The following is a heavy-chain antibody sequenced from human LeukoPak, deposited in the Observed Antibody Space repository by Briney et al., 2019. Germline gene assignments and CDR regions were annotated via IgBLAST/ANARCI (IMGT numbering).Heavy chain of an antibody. CDR1: GFSFSDNY. J-gene: IGHJ4*02. D-gene: IGHD6-19*01. CDR3: ARARGAGPGGHFDY. V-gene: IGHV3-11*05. CDR2: ISNSGSYT. Sequence: PGGSLRLSCAASGFSFSDNYMSWIRQAPGKGLEWVSYISNSGSYTNYPDSVKGRFTISRDNAKNSLYLQMNSLRDEDTAVYYCARARGAGPGGHFDYWGQGTLVSVSS.